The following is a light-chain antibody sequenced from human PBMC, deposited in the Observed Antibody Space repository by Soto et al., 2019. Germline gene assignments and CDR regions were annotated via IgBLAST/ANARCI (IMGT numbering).Light chain of an antibody. V-gene: IGKV3-20*01. CDR3: QHYNSYSEA. CDR1: QSLTNNY. Sequence: DIVLTQSPGTLSLSPGERATLSCRASQSLTNNYLAWYQQKPGQAPRLLIYGASSRATGIPDRFSGSGSGTDFTLTISRLAPEDFATYYCQHYNSYSEAFGQGTKVELK. J-gene: IGKJ1*01. CDR2: GAS.